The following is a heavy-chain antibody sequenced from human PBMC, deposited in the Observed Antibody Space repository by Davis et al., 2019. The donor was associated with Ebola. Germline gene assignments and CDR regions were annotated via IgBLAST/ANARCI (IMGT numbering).Heavy chain of an antibody. D-gene: IGHD3-22*01. CDR1: GGSISSSNW. CDR2: IYHSGST. CDR3: ARDYYDSSGHLWYFDL. V-gene: IGHV4-4*02. Sequence: SETLSLTCAVSGGSISSSNWWSWVRQPPGKGLEWIGEIYHSGSTNYNPSLKSRVTISVDKSKNQFSLRLSSVTAADTAVYYCARDYYDSSGHLWYFDLWGRGTLVTVSS. J-gene: IGHJ2*01.